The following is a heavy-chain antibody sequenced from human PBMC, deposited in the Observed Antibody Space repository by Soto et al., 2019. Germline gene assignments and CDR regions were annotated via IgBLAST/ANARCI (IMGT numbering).Heavy chain of an antibody. CDR3: AGGTMGTGYFDF. Sequence: SETLSLTCTVSGGSITSYYWSWIRQPPGKGLEWIGHIYYSGGTTYNPSLKGRVTISVDTSKNQFSLKLSSVTAADTAVYYCAGGTMGTGYFDFWGHGTLVTVSS. V-gene: IGHV4-59*03. D-gene: IGHD3-10*01. J-gene: IGHJ4*01. CDR1: GGSITSYY. CDR2: IYYSGGT.